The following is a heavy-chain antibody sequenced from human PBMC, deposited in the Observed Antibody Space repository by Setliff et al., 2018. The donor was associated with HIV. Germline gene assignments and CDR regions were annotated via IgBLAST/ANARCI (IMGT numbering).Heavy chain of an antibody. Sequence: PSETLSLTCTVSGGSISSGVYYWSWIRNHPGKGLEWIGYIHYSGSIYYNPSLKSRVTISVDTSKNQFSLKLSSVTAADTAVYYCARVCHPVRYNFWSGYYPKSGYFDYWGQGALVTVSS. J-gene: IGHJ4*02. D-gene: IGHD3-3*01. V-gene: IGHV4-31*03. CDR2: IHYSGSI. CDR3: ARVCHPVRYNFWSGYYPKSGYFDY. CDR1: GGSISSGVYY.